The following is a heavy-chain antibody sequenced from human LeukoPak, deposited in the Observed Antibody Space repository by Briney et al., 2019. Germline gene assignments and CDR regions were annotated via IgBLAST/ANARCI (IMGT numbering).Heavy chain of an antibody. CDR3: ARGVRWLQLSYFDY. V-gene: IGHV4-31*03. D-gene: IGHD5-24*01. J-gene: IGHJ4*02. CDR1: TGSISSGVYY. CDR2: IYYSGST. Sequence: SATLSLTCPVSTGSISSGVYYWSWIRQPPGKGLEWIGYIYYSGSTYYNPSLKSRVTISVDTSKNQFSLKLSSVTAADTAVYYCARGVRWLQLSYFDYWGQGTLVTVSS.